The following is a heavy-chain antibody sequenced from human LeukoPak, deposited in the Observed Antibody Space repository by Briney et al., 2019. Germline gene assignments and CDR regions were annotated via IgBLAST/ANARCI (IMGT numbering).Heavy chain of an antibody. CDR2: VYYSGST. D-gene: IGHD3-22*01. CDR1: GGSISSGGYY. V-gene: IGHV4-31*03. CDR3: ARTSRSYYYDSSGSYYFDY. J-gene: IGHJ4*02. Sequence: SQTLSLTCTVSGGSISSGGYYWSWIRQHPGKGLEWIGYVYYSGSTYYNPSLKSRVTISVDTSKNQFSLKLSSVTAADTAVYYCARTSRSYYYDSSGSYYFDYWGQGTLVTVSS.